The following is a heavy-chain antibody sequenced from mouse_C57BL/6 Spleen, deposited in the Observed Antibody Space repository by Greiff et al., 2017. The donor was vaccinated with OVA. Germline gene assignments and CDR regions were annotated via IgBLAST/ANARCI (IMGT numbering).Heavy chain of an antibody. Sequence: QVQLQQPGAELVMPGASVKLSCKASGYTFTSYWMHWVKQRPGQGLEWIGEIDPSDSYTNYNQKFKGKSTLTVDKSSSTAYMQLSSLTSEDSAVYYYARRGNFFDYWGQGTTLTVSS. CDR3: ARRGNFFDY. V-gene: IGHV1-69*01. CDR2: IDPSDSYT. J-gene: IGHJ2*01. CDR1: GYTFTSYW.